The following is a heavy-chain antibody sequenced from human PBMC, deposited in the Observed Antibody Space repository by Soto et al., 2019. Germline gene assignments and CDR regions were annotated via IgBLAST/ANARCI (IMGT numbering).Heavy chain of an antibody. J-gene: IGHJ4*02. D-gene: IGHD1-26*01. Sequence: SETLSLTCTVSGGSISSYYWSWIRQPPGKGLEWIGYIYYSGSTNYNPSLKSRVTISVDTSKNQFSLKLSSVTAADTAVYYCARAGEPKWTYRYSGSSGSIDYWGQGTLVTVSS. V-gene: IGHV4-59*01. CDR1: GGSISSYY. CDR3: ARAGEPKWTYRYSGSSGSIDY. CDR2: IYYSGST.